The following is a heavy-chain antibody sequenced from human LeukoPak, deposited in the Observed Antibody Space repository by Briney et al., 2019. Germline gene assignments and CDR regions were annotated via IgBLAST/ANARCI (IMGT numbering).Heavy chain of an antibody. J-gene: IGHJ4*02. CDR2: ISGSGGSP. Sequence: GGSLRLSCAASGFTFYSYAMSWVRQAPGKGLKWVSTISGSGGSPYYADSVKGRFTISRDNSKNTLYLQMNSLRAEDTAVYYCAKDGPRVGATLGYWGQGTLVTVSS. D-gene: IGHD1-26*01. CDR1: GFTFYSYA. V-gene: IGHV3-23*01. CDR3: AKDGPRVGATLGY.